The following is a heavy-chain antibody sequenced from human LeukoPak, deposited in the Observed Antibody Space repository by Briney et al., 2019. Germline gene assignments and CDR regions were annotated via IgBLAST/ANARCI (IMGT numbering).Heavy chain of an antibody. Sequence: GGSLRLSCAASGFTFSTYSMNWVRQAPGKGPEWVSSISSGSSFIYYADSVKGRFTISRDNAENSLFLQMDSLRAEDTAVYYCARESSGYFYWGQGTLVTVSS. D-gene: IGHD3-22*01. CDR3: ARESSGYFY. CDR2: ISSGSSFI. V-gene: IGHV3-21*01. CDR1: GFTFSTYS. J-gene: IGHJ4*02.